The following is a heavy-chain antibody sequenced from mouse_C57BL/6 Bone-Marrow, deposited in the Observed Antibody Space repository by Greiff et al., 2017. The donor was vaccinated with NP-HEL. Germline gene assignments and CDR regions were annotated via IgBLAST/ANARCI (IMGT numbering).Heavy chain of an antibody. J-gene: IGHJ3*01. CDR1: GFTFSSYG. D-gene: IGHD2-4*01. V-gene: IGHV5-6*01. Sequence: EVNVVESGGDLVKPGGSLKLSCAASGFTFSSYGMSWVRQTPDKRLEWVATISSGGSYTYYPDSVKGRFTISRDNAKNTLYLQMSSLKSEDTAMYYCASPYDYDVACFAYWGQGTLVTVSA. CDR2: ISSGGSYT. CDR3: ASPYDYDVACFAY.